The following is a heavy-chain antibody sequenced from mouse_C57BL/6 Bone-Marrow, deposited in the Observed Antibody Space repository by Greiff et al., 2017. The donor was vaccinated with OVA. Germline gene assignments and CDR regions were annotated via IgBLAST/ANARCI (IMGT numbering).Heavy chain of an antibody. J-gene: IGHJ3*01. CDR2: ISSGGSYT. CDR3: ARLYYYGSSSWFAY. Sequence: EVQLVESGGDLVKPGGSLKLSCAASGFTFSSYGMSWVRQTPDKRLEWVATISSGGSYTYYPDSVKGRFTISRDNAKNTLYLQMSSLKSEDTAMYYGARLYYYGSSSWFAYWGQGTLVTVSA. V-gene: IGHV5-6*01. D-gene: IGHD1-1*01. CDR1: GFTFSSYG.